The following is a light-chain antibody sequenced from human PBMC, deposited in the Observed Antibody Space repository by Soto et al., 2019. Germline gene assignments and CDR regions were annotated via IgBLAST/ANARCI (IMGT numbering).Light chain of an antibody. J-gene: IGKJ4*01. CDR1: RGISSY. CDR2: AAS. CDR3: QKYNSAPSLT. V-gene: IGKV1-27*01. Sequence: DIQMTQSPSSLSASVGDRVTITCRASRGISSYLAWYQQKPGKVPKLLIYAASTLQSGVPSRFSGSGSGTDFTLTISSLQPEDVATYYCQKYNSAPSLTFGGGTKVDIK.